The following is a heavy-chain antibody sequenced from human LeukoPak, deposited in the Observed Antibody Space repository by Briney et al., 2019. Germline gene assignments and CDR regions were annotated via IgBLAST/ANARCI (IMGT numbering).Heavy chain of an antibody. CDR1: GFTFSSYA. J-gene: IGHJ4*02. Sequence: GGSLRLSCAASGFTFSSYAMSWVRQAPGKGLEWVSAISGSGGSTYYADSVKGRFTISRDNSKNTLYLQTNGLRAEDTAVYYCANLISPDGDYWGQGTLVTVSS. D-gene: IGHD2/OR15-2a*01. CDR2: ISGSGGST. V-gene: IGHV3-23*01. CDR3: ANLISPDGDY.